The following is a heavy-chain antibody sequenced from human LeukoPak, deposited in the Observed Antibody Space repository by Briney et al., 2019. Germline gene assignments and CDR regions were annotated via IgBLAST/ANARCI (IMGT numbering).Heavy chain of an antibody. Sequence: ASVEVSCKASWYTFTNHAMHLVRQAPRQKGEWVGWNKAGNGNTKYSQKFQGRVTITRDTSASTAYMELSSLRSEDTAVYYCARDALGRDYVWGSYRNWFDPWGQGTLVTVSS. CDR1: WYTFTNHA. D-gene: IGHD3-16*02. V-gene: IGHV1-3*01. CDR2: NKAGNGNT. CDR3: ARDALGRDYVWGSYRNWFDP. J-gene: IGHJ5*02.